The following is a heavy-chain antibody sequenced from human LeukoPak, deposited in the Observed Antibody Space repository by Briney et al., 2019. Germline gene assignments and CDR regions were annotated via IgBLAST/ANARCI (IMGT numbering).Heavy chain of an antibody. CDR2: ISAYNGNT. J-gene: IGHJ4*02. D-gene: IGHD3-9*01. CDR1: GYTFTSYG. V-gene: IGHV1-18*01. Sequence: ASVKVSCKASGYTFTSYGISWVRQAPGQGLEWMGWISAYNGNTNYAQKLQGRVTMTTDTSTSTAYIELRSLRSDDTAVDYCAKRVYDILTGYYSYFDFWGQGTLVTVSS. CDR3: AKRVYDILTGYYSYFDF.